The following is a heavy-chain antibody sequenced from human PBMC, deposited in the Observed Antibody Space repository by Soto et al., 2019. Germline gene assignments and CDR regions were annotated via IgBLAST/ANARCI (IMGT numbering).Heavy chain of an antibody. CDR1: GGSISSGGYY. D-gene: IGHD2-2*01. CDR3: ARGGCSSTSCYWYYYYGMDV. V-gene: IGHV4-30-4*08. Sequence: QVQLQESGPGLVKPSQTLSLTCTVSGGSISSGGYYWSWIRQHPGKGLEWIGYIYYSGSTYYNPSLKSRVTISVDTSKNQFSLKLSSVTAADTAVYYCARGGCSSTSCYWYYYYGMDVWGQGTTVTVSS. J-gene: IGHJ6*02. CDR2: IYYSGST.